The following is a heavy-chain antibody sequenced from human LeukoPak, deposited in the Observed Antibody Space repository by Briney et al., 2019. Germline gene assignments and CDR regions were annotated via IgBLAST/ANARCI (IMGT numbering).Heavy chain of an antibody. Sequence: GGSLRPSCAASGFTFSSYSMNWVRQAPGKGLEWVSSISSSSSYIYYADSVKGRFTISRDNAKNSLYLQMNSLRAEDTAVYYCARDYDSSGYSVPNYFDYWGQGTLVTVSS. D-gene: IGHD3-22*01. J-gene: IGHJ4*02. V-gene: IGHV3-21*01. CDR1: GFTFSSYS. CDR2: ISSSSSYI. CDR3: ARDYDSSGYSVPNYFDY.